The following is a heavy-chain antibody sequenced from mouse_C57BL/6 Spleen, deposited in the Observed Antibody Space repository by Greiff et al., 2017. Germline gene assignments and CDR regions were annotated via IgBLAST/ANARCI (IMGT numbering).Heavy chain of an antibody. Sequence: LVESGAELVRPGTSVKVSCKASGYAFTNYLIAWVKQRPGQGLEWIGVINPGSGGTNYNEKFKGKATLTADKSSSTAYMQLSSLTSEDSAVYVCARDYYGSSSFDYWGQGTTLTVAS. J-gene: IGHJ2*01. CDR2: INPGSGGT. V-gene: IGHV1-54*01. CDR1: GYAFTNYL. D-gene: IGHD1-1*01. CDR3: ARDYYGSSSFDY.